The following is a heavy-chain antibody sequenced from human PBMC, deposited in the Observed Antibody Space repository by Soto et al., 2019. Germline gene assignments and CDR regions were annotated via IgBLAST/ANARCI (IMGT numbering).Heavy chain of an antibody. J-gene: IGHJ4*02. Sequence: ASVKVSCKAPGYSFTSLDINWVRQTAGQGLEWMGWMEPSTGRTGYAQKFQGRVTMTRDTSINTAYMELTTLTSDDTAFYYCARGVSAGVDYWGQGTLVTVSS. V-gene: IGHV1-8*01. CDR2: MEPSTGRT. D-gene: IGHD1-26*01. CDR1: GYSFTSLD. CDR3: ARGVSAGVDY.